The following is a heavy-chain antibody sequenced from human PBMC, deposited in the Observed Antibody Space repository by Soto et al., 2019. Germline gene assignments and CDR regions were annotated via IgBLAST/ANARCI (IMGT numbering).Heavy chain of an antibody. Sequence: EVHVLESGGDLVQPGGSLRLSCAASGFTFSTYAMTWFRQAAGKGLEWVSTISDSSSTYYADSVKGRFTISRDNSKNTLYLEMTSLRADDTAVYYCAKNKGGNYCTRTSCLYSFDYWGQGTLVTVSS. J-gene: IGHJ4*02. CDR1: GFTFSTYA. V-gene: IGHV3-23*01. D-gene: IGHD2-2*01. CDR3: AKNKGGNYCTRTSCLYSFDY. CDR2: ISDSSST.